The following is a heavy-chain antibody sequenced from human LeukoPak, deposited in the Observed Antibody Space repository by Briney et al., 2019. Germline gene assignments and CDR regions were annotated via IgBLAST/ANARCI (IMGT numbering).Heavy chain of an antibody. Sequence: PGGSLRLSCAASGFTFSNYPFHWVRQGPGKGLEWVATVSYDGTYKYYADSVKGRFTISRDNSKNTIYLQMNSLRPEDTAVYYCARGGRLCSSAGCSPVDPWGQGTLVTVSS. J-gene: IGHJ5*02. V-gene: IGHV3-30*01. CDR2: VSYDGTYK. D-gene: IGHD2-2*01. CDR3: ARGGRLCSSAGCSPVDP. CDR1: GFTFSNYP.